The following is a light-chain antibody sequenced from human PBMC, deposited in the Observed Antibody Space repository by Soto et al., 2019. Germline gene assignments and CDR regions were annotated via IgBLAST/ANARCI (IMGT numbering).Light chain of an antibody. CDR1: SSDVGANDY. V-gene: IGLV2-14*01. CDR3: CSYTSSTTYV. J-gene: IGLJ1*01. Sequence: QSALTQPPSVSGSPGQSVTISCTGTSSDVGANDYVSWYQQHPGKAPKLLIYAVTSRPSGVSFRFSGSKSGNTASLTISGLQAEDEADYYCCSYTSSTTYVFGPGTKVTVL. CDR2: AVT.